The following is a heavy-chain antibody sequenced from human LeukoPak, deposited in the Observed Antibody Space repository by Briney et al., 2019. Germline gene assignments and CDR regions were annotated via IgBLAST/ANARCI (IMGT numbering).Heavy chain of an antibody. J-gene: IGHJ4*02. CDR2: IYPDDSDT. CDR1: GYSFTKYW. Sequence: GESLKISCKGSGYSFTKYWISWVRQMPGKGLEWMGIIYPDDSDTRYSPSFQGQVTISADKSISTAYLQWSSLKASDTAMYYCARSVGYCSDGVCSVFDYWGQGTLVTVSS. V-gene: IGHV5-51*01. CDR3: ARSVGYCSDGVCSVFDY. D-gene: IGHD2-8*01.